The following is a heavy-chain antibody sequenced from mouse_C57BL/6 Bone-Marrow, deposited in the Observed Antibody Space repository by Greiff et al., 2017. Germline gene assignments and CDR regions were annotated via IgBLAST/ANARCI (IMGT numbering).Heavy chain of an antibody. D-gene: IGHD2-2*01. CDR1: GYSFTDYN. Sequence: EVQLQQSGPELVKPGASVKISCKASGYSFTDYNMNWVKQSNGKSLEWIGVINPNNGTTSYNQKFKGKATLTVDQSSSTAYMQLNSLTSEDAAVYYCARSRLRPPYAIDYWGQGTLVTVSA. V-gene: IGHV1-39*01. J-gene: IGHJ4*01. CDR2: INPNNGTT. CDR3: ARSRLRPPYAIDY.